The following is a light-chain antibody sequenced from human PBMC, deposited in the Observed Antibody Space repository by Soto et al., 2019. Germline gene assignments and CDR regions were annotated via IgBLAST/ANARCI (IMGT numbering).Light chain of an antibody. Sequence: QSALTQPASVSGSPGQSITISCTGTSSDIGGYNFVSWYQHHPGKAPKLLIHDVSNRPSGVSSRFSGSKSGNTASLTISGLQAEDEADYYCNSYRTVSTYVFGTGTKVTAL. CDR3: NSYRTVSTYV. CDR1: SSDIGGYNF. J-gene: IGLJ1*01. CDR2: DVS. V-gene: IGLV2-14*03.